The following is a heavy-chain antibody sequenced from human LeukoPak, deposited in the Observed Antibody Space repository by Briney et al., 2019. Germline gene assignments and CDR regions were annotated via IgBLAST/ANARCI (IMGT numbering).Heavy chain of an antibody. J-gene: IGHJ5*02. CDR1: GFIFSSYA. CDR3: ARDGGDSGFDP. Sequence: PGGSLRLSCAASGFIFSSYAMSWVRQAPGKGLEWVSSITTSSSYIYYADSVKGRFTISRDNAKNSLYLQMNSLRAEDTAVYYCARDGGDSGFDPWGQGTLVTVSS. CDR2: ITTSSSYI. D-gene: IGHD2-21*02. V-gene: IGHV3-21*01.